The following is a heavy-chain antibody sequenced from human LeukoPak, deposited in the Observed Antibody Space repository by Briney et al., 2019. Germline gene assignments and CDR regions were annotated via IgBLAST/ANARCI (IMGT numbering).Heavy chain of an antibody. V-gene: IGHV4-59*08. CDR2: IYYSGST. J-gene: IGHJ4*02. D-gene: IGHD3-10*01. Sequence: SGGSLRLSCAASGFTFSSYEMNWVRQAPGKGLEWIGSIYYSGSTNYNPSLKSRVTISVDTSKNQFSLKLTSVTAAGTAVYYCATIDCGTSYSGTLCEETPDYWGQGTLVTVSS. CDR1: GFTFSSYE. CDR3: ATIDCGTSYSGTLCEETPDY.